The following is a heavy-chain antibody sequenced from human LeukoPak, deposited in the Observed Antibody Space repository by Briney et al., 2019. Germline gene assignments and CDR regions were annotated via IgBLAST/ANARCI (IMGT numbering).Heavy chain of an antibody. CDR2: MNPNSGNT. CDR1: GYTLTSYD. J-gene: IGHJ4*02. D-gene: IGHD6-13*01. V-gene: IGHV1-8*01. Sequence: EASVKVSCKASGYTLTSYDINWVRQATGQGLEWMGWMNPNSGNTGYAQKFQGRATMTRNTSISTAYMELSSLRSEDTAVYYCARTLHGIAAARIKPYYFDYWGQGTLVTVSS. CDR3: ARTLHGIAAARIKPYYFDY.